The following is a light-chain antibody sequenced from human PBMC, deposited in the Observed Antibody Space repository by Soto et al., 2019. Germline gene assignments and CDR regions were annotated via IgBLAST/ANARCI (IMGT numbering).Light chain of an antibody. CDR3: QQYYTNSWS. Sequence: DIVMTQSPDSLAVSLGERATINCKSSQSVLYSPNNKNYLAWYQHKPGQPPKMLIYWASIRESGVPDRFSGSGSGTDFTLTLSRLQSEDVAVYYCQQYYTNSWSFGQGTKVEIQ. J-gene: IGKJ1*01. V-gene: IGKV4-1*01. CDR2: WAS. CDR1: QSVLYSPNNKNY.